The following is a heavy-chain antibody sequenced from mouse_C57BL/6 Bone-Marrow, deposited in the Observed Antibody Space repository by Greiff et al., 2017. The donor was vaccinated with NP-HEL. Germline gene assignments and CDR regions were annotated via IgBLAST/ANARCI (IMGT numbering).Heavy chain of an antibody. D-gene: IGHD1-1*01. CDR3: TTVVAPFDY. Sequence: EVQLQQSGAELVRPGASVKLFCTASGFNIKDDYMHWVKQRPEQGLEWIGWIDPENGDTEYASKFQGKATITADTSSNTAYLQLSSLTSEDTAVYYCTTVVAPFDYWGQGTTLTVSS. V-gene: IGHV14-4*01. CDR1: GFNIKDDY. CDR2: IDPENGDT. J-gene: IGHJ2*01.